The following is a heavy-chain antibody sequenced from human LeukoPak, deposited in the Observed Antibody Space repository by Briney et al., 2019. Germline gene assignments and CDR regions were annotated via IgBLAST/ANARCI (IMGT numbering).Heavy chain of an antibody. Sequence: ASVTVSCKASGYTFTSYGISWVRQAPGQGLEWMGWISAYNGNTNYAQKLQGRVTMTTDTSTSTAYMELRSLRSDDTAVYYCARELGPNYSNWFDPWGQGTLVTVSS. CDR2: ISAYNGNT. V-gene: IGHV1-18*01. D-gene: IGHD1-26*01. CDR1: GYTFTSYG. CDR3: ARELGPNYSNWFDP. J-gene: IGHJ5*02.